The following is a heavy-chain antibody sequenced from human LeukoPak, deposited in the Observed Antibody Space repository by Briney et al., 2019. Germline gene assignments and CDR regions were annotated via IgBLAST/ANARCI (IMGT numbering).Heavy chain of an antibody. CDR3: ARVETYYYDSSGYPYFDY. D-gene: IGHD3-22*01. CDR2: IYYSGST. Sequence: SETLSLTCAVYGGSFSGYYWSWIRQHPGKGLEWIGYIYYSGSTYYNPSLKSRVSISIDTSKNQFSLKLSSVTAADTAVYYCARVETYYYDSSGYPYFDYWGQGTLVTVSS. V-gene: IGHV4-31*11. J-gene: IGHJ4*02. CDR1: GGSFSGYY.